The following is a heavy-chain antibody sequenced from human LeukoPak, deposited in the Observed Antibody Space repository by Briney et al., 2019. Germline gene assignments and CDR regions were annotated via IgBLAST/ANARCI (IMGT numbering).Heavy chain of an antibody. J-gene: IGHJ4*02. CDR1: GFTFSDYY. D-gene: IGHD2-8*01. CDR2: ISSSSSYT. V-gene: IGHV3-11*06. Sequence: PGGSLRLSCVASGFTFSDYYMSWIRQAPGKGLEWVSYISSSSSYTNYADSVKGRFTISRDNAKNSLYLQMNSLRAEDTAVYYCARKNGAIDYWGQGTLVTVSS. CDR3: ARKNGAIDY.